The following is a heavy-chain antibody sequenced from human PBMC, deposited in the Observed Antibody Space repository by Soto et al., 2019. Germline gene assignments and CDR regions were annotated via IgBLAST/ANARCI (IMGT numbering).Heavy chain of an antibody. Sequence: QLQLQESGPGLVKPSETLSLTCTVSGGSISSSSYYWGWIRQPPGKGLEWIGSIYYSGSTYYNPSLKSRVTISVDTSKNQFSLKLSSVTAADTAVYYCASRIAAAGTFDYWGQGTLVTVSS. J-gene: IGHJ4*02. CDR1: GGSISSSSYY. D-gene: IGHD6-13*01. CDR3: ASRIAAAGTFDY. V-gene: IGHV4-39*01. CDR2: IYYSGST.